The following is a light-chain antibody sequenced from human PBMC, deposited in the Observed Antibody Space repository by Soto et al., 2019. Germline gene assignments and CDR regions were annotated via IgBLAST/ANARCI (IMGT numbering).Light chain of an antibody. J-gene: IGLJ2*01. CDR1: SSDVGGYHY. CDR3: SSYAGSNNLHVL. CDR2: EVI. V-gene: IGLV2-8*01. Sequence: QSVLTQPRSVSGSPGQSVTIACTGTSSDVGGYHYVSWYQQHPGKAPKLIIYEVIKRPSGVPDRFSGSKSGNTASLTVSGLQAEDEADYYCSSYAGSNNLHVLFGGGTKLTVL.